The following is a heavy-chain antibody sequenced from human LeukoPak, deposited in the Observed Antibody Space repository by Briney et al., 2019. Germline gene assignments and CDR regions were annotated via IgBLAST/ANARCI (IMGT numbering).Heavy chain of an antibody. D-gene: IGHD1-26*01. CDR1: GFTFTNSA. V-gene: IGHV1-58*02. CDR3: AAVGATTFWYFDL. Sequence: SVKVSCKASGFTFTNSAMQWVRQARGQRLELIGWIVVGNGNTNYAQKFQERVTITRDMSTSTAYMELSSLRSEDTAVYCCAAVGATTFWYFDLWGRGTLVTVSS. J-gene: IGHJ2*01. CDR2: IVVGNGNT.